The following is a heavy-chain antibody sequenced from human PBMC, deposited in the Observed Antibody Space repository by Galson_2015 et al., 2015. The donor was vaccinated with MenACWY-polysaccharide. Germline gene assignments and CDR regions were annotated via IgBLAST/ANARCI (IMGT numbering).Heavy chain of an antibody. CDR2: IKKDGSDK. CDR3: ARNDLLTGHSDWYFDL. Sequence: SLRLSCAASGFTFSNRWMSWVRQAPGKGLEWVAVIKKDGSDKYYVDSVKGRFAISRDNAKDSVFLQMNSLGVEDTAVYFCARNDLLTGHSDWYFDLWGRGTLVTVSS. D-gene: IGHD3-9*01. J-gene: IGHJ2*01. CDR1: GFTFSNRW. V-gene: IGHV3-7*01.